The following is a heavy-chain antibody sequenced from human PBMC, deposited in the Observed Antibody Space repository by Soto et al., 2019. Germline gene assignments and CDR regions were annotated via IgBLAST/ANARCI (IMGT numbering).Heavy chain of an antibody. Sequence: PGGSLRLSCAASGFTFSTYAMNWVRQAPGKGLEWVSGISGSGDSTYYADSVKGRFTISRDNSKNTLYLQMNSLRAEDTAVYYCAKAASGSSWNYFYYWGQGTLVTVSS. CDR1: GFTFSTYA. J-gene: IGHJ4*02. V-gene: IGHV3-23*01. CDR2: ISGSGDST. CDR3: AKAASGSSWNYFYY. D-gene: IGHD6-13*01.